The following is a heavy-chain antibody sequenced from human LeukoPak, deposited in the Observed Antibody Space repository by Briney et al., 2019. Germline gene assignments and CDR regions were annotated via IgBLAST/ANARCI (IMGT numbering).Heavy chain of an antibody. J-gene: IGHJ4*02. CDR1: GFTFSSFA. CDR2: IRGSGET. V-gene: IGHV3-23*01. Sequence: GGSLRLSCAASGFTFSSFAMSWVRQGPARGLEWVSSIRGSGETFYADSVKGRFTLSSDSSRNTFYFQLNNLRVEDTAIYYCGKASWVSGTDEGRWGQGTLVTVSS. D-gene: IGHD3-10*01. CDR3: GKASWVSGTDEGR.